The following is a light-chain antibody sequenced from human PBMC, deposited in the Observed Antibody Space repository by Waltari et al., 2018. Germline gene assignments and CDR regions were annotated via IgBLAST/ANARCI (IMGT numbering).Light chain of an antibody. J-gene: IGLJ2*01. V-gene: IGLV2-23*01. CDR1: SRDVRSYKL. CDR2: EGS. CDR3: CSYAGSSTVV. Sequence: QSALTQPAPVSGSPGQSITLSCTGPSRDVRSYKLFSWYQQHPGKAPKLRIYEGSKRPSGVSNRFSGSKSGNTASLTISGLQAEDEADYYCCSYAGSSTVVFGGGTKLTVL.